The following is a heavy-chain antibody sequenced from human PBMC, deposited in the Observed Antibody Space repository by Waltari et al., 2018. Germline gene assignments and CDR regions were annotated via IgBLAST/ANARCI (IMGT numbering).Heavy chain of an antibody. CDR2: ISSSSSTI. CDR1: GFTFSRYS. V-gene: IGHV3-48*04. Sequence: EVQLVESGGGLVQPGGSLRLSCAASGFTFSRYSMNWVRQAPGKGLEWVSYISSSSSTIYYADSVKGRFTISRDNAKNSLYLQMNSLRAEDTAVYYCARDRDRGMVRGVLDYWGQGTLVTVSS. CDR3: ARDRDRGMVRGVLDY. J-gene: IGHJ4*02. D-gene: IGHD3-10*01.